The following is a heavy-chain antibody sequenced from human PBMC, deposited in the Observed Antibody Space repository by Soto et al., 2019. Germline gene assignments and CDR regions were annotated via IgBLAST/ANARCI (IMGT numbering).Heavy chain of an antibody. CDR1: GGSFSGYY. V-gene: IGHV4-34*01. D-gene: IGHD1-20*01. Sequence: SETLSLTCAVYGGSFSGYYWSWIRQPPGKGLEWIGEINHSGSTNYNPSPKSRVPISVDTSKNQFSLKLSSVTAADTAVYYCARGWYTNGMDVWGQGTTVTVSS. J-gene: IGHJ6*02. CDR3: ARGWYTNGMDV. CDR2: INHSGST.